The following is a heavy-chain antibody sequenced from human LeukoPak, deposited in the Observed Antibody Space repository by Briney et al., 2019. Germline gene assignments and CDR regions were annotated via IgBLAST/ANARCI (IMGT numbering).Heavy chain of an antibody. CDR3: AVRWFGELYPYY. V-gene: IGHV1-2*02. D-gene: IGHD3-10*01. CDR1: GYTFTGYY. Sequence: RASVKVSCKASGYTFTGYYMHWVRQAPGQGLEWIGWINPNSGGTNYAQKFQGRATMNRDTSISTAYMELSRLRSDDTAVYYCAVRWFGELYPYYWGQGTLVTVSS. CDR2: INPNSGGT. J-gene: IGHJ4*02.